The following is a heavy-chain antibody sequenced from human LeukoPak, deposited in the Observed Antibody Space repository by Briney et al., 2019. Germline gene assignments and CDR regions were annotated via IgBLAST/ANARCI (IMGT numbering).Heavy chain of an antibody. CDR2: IYYSGST. D-gene: IGHD5-12*01. J-gene: IGHJ4*02. CDR3: ARRDSGYDKNYFDY. V-gene: IGHV4-30-4*02. Sequence: SETLSLTCTVPGGSISSGDYYWSWIRQPPGKGLEWIGYIYYSGSTYYNPSLKSRVTISVDTSKNQFSLKLSSVTAADTAVYYCARRDSGYDKNYFDYWGQGTLVTVSS. CDR1: GGSISSGDYY.